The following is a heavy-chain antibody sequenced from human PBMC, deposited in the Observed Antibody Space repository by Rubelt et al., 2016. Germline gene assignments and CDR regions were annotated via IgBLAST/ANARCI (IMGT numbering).Heavy chain of an antibody. J-gene: IGHJ6*02. CDR2: IYYSGST. CDR1: GGSISSYY. CDR3: GGSKGSDGMDV. Sequence: QVQLQESGPGLVKPSETLSLTCTVSGGSISSYYWSWIRQPPGKGLEWIGYIYYSGSTNYNPSLKSRVTISVDRSKNQFSVKLGSGTAADTAVYYWGGSKGSDGMDVWGQGTTVTGSS. D-gene: IGHD1-26*01. V-gene: IGHV4-59*01.